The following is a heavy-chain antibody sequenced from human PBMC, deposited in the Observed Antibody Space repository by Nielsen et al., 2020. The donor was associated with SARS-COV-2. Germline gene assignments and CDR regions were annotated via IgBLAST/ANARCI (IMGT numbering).Heavy chain of an antibody. CDR1: GYTFTGYY. CDR3: ATSYDFWTSGDY. CDR2: INPNSGGT. J-gene: IGHJ4*02. Sequence: ASVKVSCKASGYTFTGYYMHWVRQAPGQGLEWMGRINPNSGGTNYAQKFQGRVTMTEDTSTDTAYMELSSLRSEDTAVYYCATSYDFWTSGDYWGQGTLVTVSS. D-gene: IGHD3-3*01. V-gene: IGHV1-2*06.